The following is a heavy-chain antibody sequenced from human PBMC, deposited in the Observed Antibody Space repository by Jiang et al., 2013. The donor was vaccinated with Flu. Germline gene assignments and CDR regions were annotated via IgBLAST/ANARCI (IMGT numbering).Heavy chain of an antibody. CDR3: TRLVAVGGYNYFDP. J-gene: IGHJ5*02. Sequence: QTLSLTCAVSGDSVSSKTAAWNWIRQSPSRGLEWLGRTYYRSKWYNDYAVSVKSRIIINPDTSKNQFSLQLNSVTPEDTAVYYCTRLVAVGGYNYFDPWGQGTLVIVSS. D-gene: IGHD5-24*01. CDR1: GDSVSSKTAA. CDR2: TYYRSKWYN. V-gene: IGHV6-1*01.